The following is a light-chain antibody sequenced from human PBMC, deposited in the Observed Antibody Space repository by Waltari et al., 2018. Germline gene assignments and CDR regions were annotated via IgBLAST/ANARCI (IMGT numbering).Light chain of an antibody. CDR3: QSIDSIVV. Sequence: SYEHTQAPSVSVSPGQTATISCSGEALPYQYAYWYQQKPGQAPVVVLYKYNQRPSGITERFSGSSSGTTVTLTISGVQAEDDADYYCQSIDSIVVFGGETKLTV. V-gene: IGLV3-25*03. CDR2: KYN. CDR1: ALPYQY. J-gene: IGLJ2*01.